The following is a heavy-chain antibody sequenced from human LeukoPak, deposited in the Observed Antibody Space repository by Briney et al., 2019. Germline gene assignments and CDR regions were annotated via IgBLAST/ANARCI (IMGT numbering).Heavy chain of an antibody. V-gene: IGHV4-61*01. Sequence: SETLSLTCTVSGGSISSGSYYWGWIRQPPGKGLEWIGYIYYSGSTNYNPSLKTRVTISVDTSKNQFSLKLSSVTAADTAVYYCAKDRVGQQLVGRNYYYYSMDACGKGTTVTSSS. CDR2: IYYSGST. CDR1: GGSISSGSYY. CDR3: AKDRVGQQLVGRNYYYYSMDA. J-gene: IGHJ6*04. D-gene: IGHD6-13*01.